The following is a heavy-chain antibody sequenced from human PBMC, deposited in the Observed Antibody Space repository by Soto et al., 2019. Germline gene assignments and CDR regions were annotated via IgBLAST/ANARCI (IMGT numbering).Heavy chain of an antibody. D-gene: IGHD6-19*01. V-gene: IGHV3-30-3*01. J-gene: IGHJ3*02. CDR1: GFTFSSYA. CDR3: AREPTHSSGWYLAFDI. CDR2: ISYDGSNK. Sequence: GGSLRLSCAASGFTFSSYAMHWVRQAPGKGLEWVAVISYDGSNKYYADSVKGRFTISRDNSKNTLYLQMNSLRAEDTAVCYCAREPTHSSGWYLAFDIWGQGTMVTVSS.